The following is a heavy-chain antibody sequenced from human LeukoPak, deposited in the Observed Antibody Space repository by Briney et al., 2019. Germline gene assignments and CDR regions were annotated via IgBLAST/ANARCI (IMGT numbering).Heavy chain of an antibody. V-gene: IGHV3-7*01. D-gene: IGHD3-9*01. CDR3: ARERGVRYFDWLFDAFDI. CDR2: IKQDGSEK. Sequence: PGGSLRLSCAASGFTFSSYWMSWVRQAPGKGLEWVANIKQDGSEKYYVDSVKGRFTISRDNAKNSLYLQMNSLRAEDTAVYYCARERGVRYFDWLFDAFDIWGQRTMVTVSS. CDR1: GFTFSSYW. J-gene: IGHJ3*02.